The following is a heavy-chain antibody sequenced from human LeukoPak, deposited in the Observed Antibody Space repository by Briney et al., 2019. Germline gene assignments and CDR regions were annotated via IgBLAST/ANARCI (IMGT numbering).Heavy chain of an antibody. CDR3: ARELRTPYDILGRGNAFDI. J-gene: IGHJ3*02. CDR2: IYSGGST. V-gene: IGHV3-53*01. Sequence: GGSLRLSCAASGFTVSSNYMSWVRQAPGKGLEWVSVIYSGGSTYYADSVKGRFTISRVDAKNSLYLQMNSLRAEDTAVYYCARELRTPYDILGRGNAFDIWGQGTMVTVSS. CDR1: GFTVSSNY. D-gene: IGHD3-9*01.